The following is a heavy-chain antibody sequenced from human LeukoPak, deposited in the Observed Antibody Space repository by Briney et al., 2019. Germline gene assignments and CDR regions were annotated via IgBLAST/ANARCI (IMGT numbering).Heavy chain of an antibody. V-gene: IGHV5-51*01. D-gene: IGHD3-10*01. CDR1: GYIFTHYW. Sequence: GGSLKISCQVSGYIFTHYWIGWVRQMPGNGLESMGIIYPADSDTTYSPSFQGQVTISVDKSISTVYLQWSSLKASDTAMYYCARQSRDGSKTRGYYFDYWGQGTLVTVSS. J-gene: IGHJ4*02. CDR2: IYPADSDT. CDR3: ARQSRDGSKTRGYYFDY.